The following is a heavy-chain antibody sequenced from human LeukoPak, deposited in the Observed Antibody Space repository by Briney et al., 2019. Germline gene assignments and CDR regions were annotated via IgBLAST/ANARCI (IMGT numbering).Heavy chain of an antibody. CDR1: GFTFSSYA. CDR2: IRGSGDRT. D-gene: IGHD3-22*01. J-gene: IGHJ4*02. V-gene: IGHV3-23*01. Sequence: PGGSLRLSCAASGFTFSSYAMSWVRQAPGKGLEWVSAIRGSGDRTHYADSVKGRFTISRDNSKNTLYLQMNSLRGEDTAVYYCAKDPYDSSGYYLYWGQGTLVTVSS. CDR3: AKDPYDSSGYYLY.